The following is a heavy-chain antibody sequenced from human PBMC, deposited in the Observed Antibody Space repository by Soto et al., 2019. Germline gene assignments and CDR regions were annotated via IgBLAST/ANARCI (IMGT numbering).Heavy chain of an antibody. V-gene: IGHV3-48*02. D-gene: IGHD6-19*01. Sequence: EVQLVESGGGSVQPGGSLRLSCAASGFTFSTFFMNWVRKAPGRGLEWISYISGGGRPISYADSVKGRFTISRDNAKNSPYLQMDSLTDEDTAVYYCARDLGWALDSWGQGTLVTVSS. CDR3: ARDLGWALDS. CDR2: ISGGGRPI. CDR1: GFTFSTFF. J-gene: IGHJ4*02.